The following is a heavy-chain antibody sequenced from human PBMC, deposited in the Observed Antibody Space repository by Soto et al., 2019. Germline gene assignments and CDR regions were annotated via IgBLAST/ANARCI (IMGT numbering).Heavy chain of an antibody. CDR2: ISYDGSNK. J-gene: IGHJ4*02. D-gene: IGHD2-2*01. CDR3: AYHCSSTKCYYDF. Sequence: GGSLRLSWAPSRFTFSSYGMHWVRQAPGKGLEWVAVISYDGSNKYYADYLRGRFTISRDNSKNTLYLQMNNLRAEDTAVYYCAYHCSSTKCYYDFWGQGTLVTVSS. CDR1: RFTFSSYG. V-gene: IGHV3-30*03.